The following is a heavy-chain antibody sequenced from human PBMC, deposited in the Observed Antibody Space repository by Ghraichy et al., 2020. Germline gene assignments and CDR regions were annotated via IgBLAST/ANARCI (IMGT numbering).Heavy chain of an antibody. CDR3: VRSQLVDNPHFDY. D-gene: IGHD6-6*01. CDR2: INPSGGRT. V-gene: IGHV1-46*01. Sequence: ASVKVSCKASGYTFTSYYMHWVRQAPGQGLEWMGIINPSGGRTAYRYTFQGRVSMTRDTSTNTVYMELSSLRSEDTAVYYCVRSQLVDNPHFDYWGQGTLVSVSS. J-gene: IGHJ4*02. CDR1: GYTFTSYY.